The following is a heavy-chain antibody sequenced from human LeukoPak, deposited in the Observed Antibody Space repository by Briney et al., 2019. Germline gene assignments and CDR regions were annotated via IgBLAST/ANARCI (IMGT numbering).Heavy chain of an antibody. J-gene: IGHJ4*02. D-gene: IGHD3-22*01. CDR1: GGSISSGGSY. V-gene: IGHV4-31*03. CDR2: IYYSGST. Sequence: SQTLSLTCTVSGGSISSGGSYWSWIRQLPGKGLEWIGYIYYSGSTYYNPSLTSRVTISVDTSKNQFSLNLSSVTAADTAVYYCAGGLGRSKTVVITYFDYWGQGTLVTVSS. CDR3: AGGLGRSKTVVITYFDY.